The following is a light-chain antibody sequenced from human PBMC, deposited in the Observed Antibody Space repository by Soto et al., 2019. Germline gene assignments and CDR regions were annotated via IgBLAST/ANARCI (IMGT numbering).Light chain of an antibody. J-gene: IGLJ2*01. Sequence: QSALTQPASVSGSPGQSVTISCTGTNSDVGGYYYVSWYQHHPGKAPKLMIYDVSNRPSGVSDRFSGSKSGNTASLTISGLQAEDEADYYCCSYATSGVGVFGGGTKVTVL. V-gene: IGLV2-14*03. CDR1: NSDVGGYYY. CDR2: DVS. CDR3: CSYATSGVGV.